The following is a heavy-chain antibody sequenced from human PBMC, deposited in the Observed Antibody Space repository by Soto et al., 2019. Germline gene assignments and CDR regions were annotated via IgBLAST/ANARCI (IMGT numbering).Heavy chain of an antibody. V-gene: IGHV4-59*01. CDR3: AIVFSGLYIITGRASYYFDY. CDR2: IYYSGST. Sequence: SETLSLTCTVSGGSISSYYWSWIRKPQGKGLEWIGYIYYSGSTNSDPSHKSRVTISVDTSKTQYSLKLSSVTAADTAVYYCAIVFSGLYIITGRASYYFDYWGQGTLVTVSS. J-gene: IGHJ4*02. D-gene: IGHD3-9*01. CDR1: GGSISSYY.